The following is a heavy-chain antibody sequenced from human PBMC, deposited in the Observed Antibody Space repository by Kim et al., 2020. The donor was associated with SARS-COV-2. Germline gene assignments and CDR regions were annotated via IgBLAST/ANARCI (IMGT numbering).Heavy chain of an antibody. V-gene: IGHV4-59*01. Sequence: KSRVTISVDTSKNQFSLKLSSVTAADTAVYYCARDQDYYDSSGPPPPFDPWGQGTLVTVSS. CDR3: ARDQDYYDSSGPPPPFDP. D-gene: IGHD3-22*01. J-gene: IGHJ5*02.